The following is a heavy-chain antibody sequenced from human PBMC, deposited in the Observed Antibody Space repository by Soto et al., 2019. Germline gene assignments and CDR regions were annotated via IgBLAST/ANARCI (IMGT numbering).Heavy chain of an antibody. Sequence: SETLSLTCTFSGDSITSNSYYWGWIRQSPGKGLEWVGSIYYDGSTHYNASLKSRVTISVDTSKNQFSLKLSSVTAADTAVSFCARRAPNYYFDYWGRGILVTVSS. CDR2: IYYDGST. CDR1: GDSITSNSYY. CDR3: ARRAPNYYFDY. J-gene: IGHJ4*02. V-gene: IGHV4-39*01.